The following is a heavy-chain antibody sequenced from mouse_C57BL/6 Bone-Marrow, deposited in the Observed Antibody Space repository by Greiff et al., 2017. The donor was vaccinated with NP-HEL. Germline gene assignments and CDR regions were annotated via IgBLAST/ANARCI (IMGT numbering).Heavy chain of an antibody. CDR1: GFTFSDYG. J-gene: IGHJ4*01. V-gene: IGHV5-17*01. D-gene: IGHD1-1*01. CDR3: ARPFITTVVATDYYYAMDY. Sequence: EVKVEESGGGLVKPGGSLKLSCAASGFTFSDYGMHWVRQAPEKGLEWVAYISSGSSTIYYADTVKGRFTISRDNAKNTLFLQMTSLRSEDTAMYYCARPFITTVVATDYYYAMDYWGQGTSVTVSS. CDR2: ISSGSSTI.